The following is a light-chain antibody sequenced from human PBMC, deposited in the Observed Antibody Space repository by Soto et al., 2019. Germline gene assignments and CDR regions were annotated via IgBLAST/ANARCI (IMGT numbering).Light chain of an antibody. V-gene: IGKV3-15*01. CDR2: AAS. CDR3: QQYNKWPLT. CDR1: ESVSRN. J-gene: IGKJ4*01. Sequence: EIVMTQSPATLSVSPGERATLSCRASESVSRNLAWYQQKPGQAPRLLIYAASTRATDIAARISGSGSGTEVTLTISSLQSEDFAVYYCQQYNKWPLTFGGGTKVEIK.